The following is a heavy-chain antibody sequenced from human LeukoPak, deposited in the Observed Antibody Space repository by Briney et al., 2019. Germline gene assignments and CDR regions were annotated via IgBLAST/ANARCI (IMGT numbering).Heavy chain of an antibody. V-gene: IGHV4-39*01. CDR2: IYYSGST. Sequence: SETLSLTCTVSGGSISSYYWGWIRQPPGKGLEWIGSIYYSGSTYYNPSLKSRVTISVDTSKNQFSLKLSSVTAADTAVYYCARTRREMATIKSSYYYYMDVWGKGTTVTISS. CDR3: ARTRREMATIKSSYYYYMDV. J-gene: IGHJ6*03. D-gene: IGHD5-24*01. CDR1: GGSISSYY.